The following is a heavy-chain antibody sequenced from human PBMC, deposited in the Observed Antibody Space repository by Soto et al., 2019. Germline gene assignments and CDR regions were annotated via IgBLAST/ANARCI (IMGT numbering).Heavy chain of an antibody. J-gene: IGHJ6*02. CDR1: GGTFSSYA. D-gene: IGHD2-2*01. V-gene: IGHV1-69*12. CDR2: IIPIFGTA. Sequence: QVQLVQSGAEVKKPGSSVKVSCKASGGTFSSYAISWVRQAPGQGLEWMGGIIPIFGTADYAQKFQGRVTTAADEPTSTAYMELSRLRSEDTAVYYCASHSSLRGYCISTSCYGYYYGMDVWGQGTTVTVSS. CDR3: ASHSSLRGYCISTSCYGYYYGMDV.